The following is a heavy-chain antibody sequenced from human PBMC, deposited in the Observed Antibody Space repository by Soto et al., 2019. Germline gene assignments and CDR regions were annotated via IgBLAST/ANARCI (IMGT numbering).Heavy chain of an antibody. CDR2: ISWDSATL. J-gene: IGHJ6*02. D-gene: IGHD3-22*01. CDR3: ARSTLYYYDSSGYYGMDV. V-gene: IGHV3-9*01. Sequence: GGSLRLSCAASGFTFSDHAMHWVRQVPGRGLEWVSGISWDSATLDYGDSVKGRFTISRDNAKNSLYLQMNSLRAEDTAVYYCARSTLYYYDSSGYYGMDVWGQGTTVTVSS. CDR1: GFTFSDHA.